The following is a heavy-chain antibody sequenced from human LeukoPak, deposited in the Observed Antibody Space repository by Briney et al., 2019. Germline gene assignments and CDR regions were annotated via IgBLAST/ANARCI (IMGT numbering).Heavy chain of an antibody. CDR1: GGSISSYY. V-gene: IGHV4-59*08. CDR2: IYYSGST. CDR3: ARHHRYSYGYYFDY. J-gene: IGHJ4*02. Sequence: SETLSLTCTVSGGSISSYYWSWIRQPPGKGLEWIGYIYYSGSTNYNPSLKSRVTISVDTSKNQFSLKLSSVTAADTAVYYCARHHRYSYGYYFDYWGQGTLVTVSS. D-gene: IGHD5-18*01.